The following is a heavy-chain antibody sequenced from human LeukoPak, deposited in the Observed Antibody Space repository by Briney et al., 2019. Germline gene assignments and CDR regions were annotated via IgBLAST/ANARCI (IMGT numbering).Heavy chain of an antibody. Sequence: SVKVSCKASGGTFSSYAISWVRQAPGQGLEWMGGIIPIFGTANYAQKFQGRDTITTDESASTAYMELSSLRSEDTAVYYCARGNRYYDFWSGYRSSDNWFDPWGQGTLVTVSS. CDR1: GGTFSSYA. CDR2: IIPIFGTA. D-gene: IGHD3-3*01. J-gene: IGHJ5*02. V-gene: IGHV1-69*05. CDR3: ARGNRYYDFWSGYRSSDNWFDP.